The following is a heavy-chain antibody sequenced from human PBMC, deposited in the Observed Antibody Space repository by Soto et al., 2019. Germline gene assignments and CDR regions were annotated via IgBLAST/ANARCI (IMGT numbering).Heavy chain of an antibody. J-gene: IGHJ5*02. D-gene: IGHD3-3*01. Sequence: GPSVKVSCKASGGTFSSYAISWVRQAPGQGLEWMGGIIPIFGTANYAQKFQGRVTITADESTSTAYMELSSLRSEDTAVYYCASPKFRFWQQLDPWGQGTLVTVSS. V-gene: IGHV1-69*13. CDR2: IIPIFGTA. CDR1: GGTFSSYA. CDR3: ASPKFRFWQQLDP.